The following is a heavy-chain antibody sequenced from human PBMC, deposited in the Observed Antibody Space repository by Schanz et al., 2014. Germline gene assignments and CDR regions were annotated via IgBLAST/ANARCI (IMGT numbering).Heavy chain of an antibody. J-gene: IGHJ3*02. CDR2: INSVGSNT. Sequence: EVQLVESGGGLVQPGGSLRLSCAASGFTFTNYAMSWVRQAPGKGLEWVARINSVGSNTDYADSVTGRFTISRDNAKNTLYLQMNSLRAEDTAVYYCAKGRFGELSAFDIWGQGTMVTVSS. D-gene: IGHD3-10*01. CDR1: GFTFTNYA. V-gene: IGHV3-23*04. CDR3: AKGRFGELSAFDI.